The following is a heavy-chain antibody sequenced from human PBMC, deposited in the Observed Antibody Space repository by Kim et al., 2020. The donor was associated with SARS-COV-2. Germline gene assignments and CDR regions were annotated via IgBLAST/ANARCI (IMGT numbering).Heavy chain of an antibody. V-gene: IGHV3-23*01. CDR3: ARRTVPDS. D-gene: IGHD2-2*01. Sequence: VVDTYYAGSAKGRFTISRDNSKNTLYLQLRSLTAEDTAVYYCARRTVPDSWGQGTLVTVSS. J-gene: IGHJ4*02. CDR2: VVDT.